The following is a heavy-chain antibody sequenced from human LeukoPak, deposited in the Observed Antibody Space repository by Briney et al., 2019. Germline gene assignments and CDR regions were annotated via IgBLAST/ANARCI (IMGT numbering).Heavy chain of an antibody. CDR1: GFTFGDYA. V-gene: IGHV3-49*04. Sequence: GGSLRPSCTASGFTFGDYAMSWVRQAPGKGLEWVGFIRSKAYGGTTEYAASVKGGFTISRDDSKSIAYLQMNSLKTEDTAVYYCTSSYGMDVWGQGTTVTVSS. J-gene: IGHJ6*02. CDR3: TSSYGMDV. CDR2: IRSKAYGGTT.